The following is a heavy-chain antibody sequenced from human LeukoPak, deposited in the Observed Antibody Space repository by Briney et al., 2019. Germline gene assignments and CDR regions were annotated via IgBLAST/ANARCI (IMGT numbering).Heavy chain of an antibody. Sequence: SETLSLTCAVYGGSFGGYYWSWIRQPPGKGLEWIGEINHSGSTNYNPSLKSRVTISVDTSKNQFSLKLSSVTAADTAVYYCARVYCSSTSCYSWFDPWGQGTLVTVSS. V-gene: IGHV4-34*01. D-gene: IGHD2-2*01. CDR2: INHSGST. CDR3: ARVYCSSTSCYSWFDP. J-gene: IGHJ5*02. CDR1: GGSFGGYY.